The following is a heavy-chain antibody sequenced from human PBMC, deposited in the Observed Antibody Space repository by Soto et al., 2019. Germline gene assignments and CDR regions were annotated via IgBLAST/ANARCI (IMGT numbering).Heavy chain of an antibody. CDR2: ISASGSST. J-gene: IGHJ4*02. Sequence: PGGSLRLSCAASGFTFNNYAMSWVRQTPGTGLEWVSSISASGSSTYYADFVKGRFTISRDSSKNTLYLQMNSLRAEDTALYYCAKYGSSNWSLFDYWGQGTLVTVSS. D-gene: IGHD6-13*01. CDR3: AKYGSSNWSLFDY. CDR1: GFTFNNYA. V-gene: IGHV3-23*01.